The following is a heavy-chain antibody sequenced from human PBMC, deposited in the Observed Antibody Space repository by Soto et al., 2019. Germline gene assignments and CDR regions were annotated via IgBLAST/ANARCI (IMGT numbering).Heavy chain of an antibody. J-gene: IGHJ4*02. Sequence: PSETLSLTCTVSGGSITGYYWSWIRQPPGKGLEWIGYIYYIGSTNYNPSLKSRVTISVDTSKTQFSLKLSSVTAADTAVYYCARGTLIGRWAFDYWGQGTLVTVSS. CDR3: ARGTLIGRWAFDY. D-gene: IGHD4-17*01. CDR1: GGSITGYY. CDR2: IYYIGST. V-gene: IGHV4-59*01.